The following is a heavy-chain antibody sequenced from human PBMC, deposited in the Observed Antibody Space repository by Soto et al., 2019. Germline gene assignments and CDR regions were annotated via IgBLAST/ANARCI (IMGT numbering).Heavy chain of an antibody. J-gene: IGHJ4*02. V-gene: IGHV3-33*01. CDR2: IWYDGSNK. CDR1: GFTFSSYG. D-gene: IGHD6-19*01. CDR3: AREGYSRGGTPGY. Sequence: QVQLVESGGGVVQPGRSLRLSCAASGFTFSSYGMHWVRQAPGKGLEWVAVIWYDGSNKYYADSVKGRFTSSGDNSKNTLYLQMNCLRAEDTAVYYCAREGYSRGGTPGYWGQGTLVTVSS.